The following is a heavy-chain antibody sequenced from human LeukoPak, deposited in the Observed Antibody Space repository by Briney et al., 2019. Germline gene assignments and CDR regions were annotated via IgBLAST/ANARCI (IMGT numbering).Heavy chain of an antibody. CDR2: ISYDGSNK. Sequence: PGGSLRLSCAASGFTFSSYAMHWVRQAPGKGLEWVAVISYDGSNKYYADSVKGRFTISRDNSKNTLYLQMNRLRAEDTAVYYCAAGYSSGWPFDYWGQGSLVTVSS. CDR3: AAGYSSGWPFDY. D-gene: IGHD6-19*01. CDR1: GFTFSSYA. J-gene: IGHJ4*02. V-gene: IGHV3-30*04.